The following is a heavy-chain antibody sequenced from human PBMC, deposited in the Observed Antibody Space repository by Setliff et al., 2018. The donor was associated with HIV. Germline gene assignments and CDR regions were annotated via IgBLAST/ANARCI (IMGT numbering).Heavy chain of an antibody. D-gene: IGHD2-21*02. J-gene: IGHJ4*02. Sequence: PSETLSLTCTVSGGSISNYYWSWIRQPPGKGLEWIGCGYYSGITHYDPSLKSRVSISVDSCKNQFSLRLNSVTVADTAVYFCARSSRGSLRDLDYWGPGTLVTVSS. CDR3: ARSSRGSLRDLDY. V-gene: IGHV4-59*08. CDR2: GYYSGIT. CDR1: GGSISNYY.